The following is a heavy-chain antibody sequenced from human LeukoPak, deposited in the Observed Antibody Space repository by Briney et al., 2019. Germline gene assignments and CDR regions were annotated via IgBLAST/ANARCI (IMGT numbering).Heavy chain of an antibody. V-gene: IGHV3-53*01. CDR3: ARDSYSSSWYWFDP. J-gene: IGHJ5*02. Sequence: GGSLRLFCAASRFTVSSNYMSWVRQATGKGVEWVSVIDSCGSTYYADSVKGRFTLSRDNSKNTLYLQMNSLRAEDTAVYYCARDSYSSSWYWFDPWGQGTLVTVSS. CDR1: RFTVSSNY. CDR2: IDSCGST. D-gene: IGHD6-13*01.